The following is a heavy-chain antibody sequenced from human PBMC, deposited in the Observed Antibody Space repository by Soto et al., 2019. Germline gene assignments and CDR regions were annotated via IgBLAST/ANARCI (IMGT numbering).Heavy chain of an antibody. D-gene: IGHD3-3*01. CDR2: MNPNSGNT. Sequence: ASVKVSCKASGYTFTSHDINWVRQATGQGLEWMGWMNPNSGNTGYAQKFQGRVTMTRNTSISTAYMELSSLRPEDTAVYYCARLYDFWSGYYSHYYYYMDVWGKGTTVTVSS. J-gene: IGHJ6*03. CDR3: ARLYDFWSGYYSHYYYYMDV. CDR1: GYTFTSHD. V-gene: IGHV1-8*01.